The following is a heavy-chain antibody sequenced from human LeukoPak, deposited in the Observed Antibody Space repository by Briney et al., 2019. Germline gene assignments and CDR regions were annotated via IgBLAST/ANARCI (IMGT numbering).Heavy chain of an antibody. Sequence: SETLSLTCAVSGGSISSGGYSWSWILQPPGNGLEWIGYISHSGSTYYNPSLKSRVTISVDRSKNQFSLKLSSVTAADTAVYYCARSTSRGSSWSDYYYYYGMDVWGQGTTVTVSS. D-gene: IGHD6-13*01. CDR3: ARSTSRGSSWSDYYYYYGMDV. CDR2: ISHSGST. CDR1: GGSISSGGYS. V-gene: IGHV4-30-2*01. J-gene: IGHJ6*02.